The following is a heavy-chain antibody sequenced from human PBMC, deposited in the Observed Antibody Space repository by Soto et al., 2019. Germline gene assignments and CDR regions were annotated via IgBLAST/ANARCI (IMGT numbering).Heavy chain of an antibody. CDR1: GFTFISYG. V-gene: IGHV3-33*01. CDR3: ARDYLYYYDSRGYYQPRDYYTMDV. J-gene: IGHJ6*02. CDR2: IWYDGSNQ. D-gene: IGHD3-22*01. Sequence: PGGSLRLSCAASGFTFISYGMHWVRQAPGKGLEWVAVIWYDGSNQYYADSVKGRFTISRDNSKNTLYLQMNSLRAEDTAVYYCARDYLYYYDSRGYYQPRDYYTMDVWGQGTTVTVSS.